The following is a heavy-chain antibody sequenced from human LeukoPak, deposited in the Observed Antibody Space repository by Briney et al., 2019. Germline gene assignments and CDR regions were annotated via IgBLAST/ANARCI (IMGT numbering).Heavy chain of an antibody. V-gene: IGHV3-66*01. J-gene: IGHJ4*02. Sequence: PGGSLRLSCAASGFIVSSNYMSWVRQAPGKGLEWVSFIYSGGSTYYADSVKGRFTISRDNSKNTLYLQMNSLRAEDTAVYYCARISYGSGSYLMYYFDYWGQGTLVTVSS. CDR3: ARISYGSGSYLMYYFDY. D-gene: IGHD3-10*01. CDR2: IYSGGST. CDR1: GFIVSSNY.